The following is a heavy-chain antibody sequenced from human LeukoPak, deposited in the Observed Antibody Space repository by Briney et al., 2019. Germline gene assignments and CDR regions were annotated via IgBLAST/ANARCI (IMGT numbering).Heavy chain of an antibody. D-gene: IGHD3-10*01. CDR3: AKDLSDGSGNYYFFGEGLIGFDY. CDR1: GFTFSNYA. J-gene: IGHJ4*02. Sequence: PGGSLRLSCAASGFTFSNYAMSWVRQAPGKGLEWVSAISGSGGSTYYADSVKGRFTISRDNSKNTLYLQMNSLRAEDTAVYYCAKDLSDGSGNYYFFGEGLIGFDYWGQGTLVTVSS. CDR2: ISGSGGST. V-gene: IGHV3-23*01.